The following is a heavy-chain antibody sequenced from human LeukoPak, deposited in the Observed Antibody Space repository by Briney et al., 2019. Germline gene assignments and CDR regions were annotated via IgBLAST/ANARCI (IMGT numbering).Heavy chain of an antibody. J-gene: IGHJ4*02. Sequence: ASVKVSCKASGYIFTNYAIHWVRQAPGQRLEWMGWINADTGNTKYSQKVQGRVTITRDTSASTAYMELSSLRSEDTAVYYCARGGSGGTVGYFDYWGQGTLVTVSS. CDR3: ARGGSGGTVGYFDY. CDR2: INADTGNT. D-gene: IGHD3-10*01. V-gene: IGHV1-3*01. CDR1: GYIFTNYA.